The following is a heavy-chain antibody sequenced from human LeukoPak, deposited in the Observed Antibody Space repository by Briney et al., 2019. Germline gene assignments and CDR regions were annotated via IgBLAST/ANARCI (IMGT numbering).Heavy chain of an antibody. CDR2: IYTSGST. CDR3: ASSRNQQLEGYFDY. V-gene: IGHV4-4*07. D-gene: IGHD6-13*01. CDR1: GNSFGDYY. Sequence: SETLSLTCTVSGNSFGDYYWSWIRQPAGKGLEWIGRIYTSGSTNYNPPLKSRVTISVDTSKNQFSLKLSSVTAADTAVYYCASSRNQQLEGYFDYWGQGTLVTVSS. J-gene: IGHJ4*02.